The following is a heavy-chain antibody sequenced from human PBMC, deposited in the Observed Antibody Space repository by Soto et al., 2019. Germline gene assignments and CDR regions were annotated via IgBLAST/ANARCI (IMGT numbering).Heavy chain of an antibody. CDR3: ARGLGVGSGRRVPH. CDR1: GDTFTSYY. J-gene: IGHJ1*01. V-gene: IGHV1-46*04. Sequence: QVQLVQSGAEVKKPGASVKISGKTSGDTFTSYYLQWVRQAPGRGLEWMGIINPDNGSTNNAPKLRGRVNVSGDTSTIPVSRALTSLSAEVTAVYYCARGLGVGSGRRVPHWGHGTLVTVPS. D-gene: IGHD3-16*01. CDR2: INPDNGST.